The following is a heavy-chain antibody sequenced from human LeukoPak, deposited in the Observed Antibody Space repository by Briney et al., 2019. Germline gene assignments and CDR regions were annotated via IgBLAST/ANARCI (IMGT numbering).Heavy chain of an antibody. J-gene: IGHJ6*03. Sequence: SETLSLTCTMSGGSISPYYWSWIRQPPGKGLEWIAYIFHSGTTKYNPSLKSRVAISLDTPKSQFSLKLHSVTAADKAVYYCARGGYYYLDVWGGGTTVTVSS. CDR1: GGSISPYY. CDR3: ARGGYYYLDV. V-gene: IGHV4-59*01. CDR2: IFHSGTT.